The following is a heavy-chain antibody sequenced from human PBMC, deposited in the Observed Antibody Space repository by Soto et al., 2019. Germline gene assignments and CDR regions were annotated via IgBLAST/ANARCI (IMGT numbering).Heavy chain of an antibody. Sequence: SETLSLTCAVYGGSFSGYYWSWIRQPPGKGLEWIGEINHSGSTNYNPSLKSRVTISVDTSENQFSLKLSYATAEDTAVYYCARVPGYSSRWSRIYYGMDVWGQGNTVTVSS. CDR2: INHSGST. D-gene: IGHD6-13*01. CDR3: ARVPGYSSRWSRIYYGMDV. CDR1: GGSFSGYY. V-gene: IGHV4-34*01. J-gene: IGHJ6*02.